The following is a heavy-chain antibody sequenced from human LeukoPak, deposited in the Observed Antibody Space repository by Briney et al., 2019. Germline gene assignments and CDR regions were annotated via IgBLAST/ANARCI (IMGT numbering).Heavy chain of an antibody. CDR1: GGSISSGDYY. D-gene: IGHD3-22*01. V-gene: IGHV4-30-4*01. CDR2: IYYSGST. Sequence: SETLSLTCTVSGGSISSGDYYWSWIRQPPGKGLEWMGYIYYSGSTYYNPSLKSRVTISVETSKNQFSLKLSSVTAADTAVYYCARGWAIVVAFDYWGQGTLVTVSS. J-gene: IGHJ4*02. CDR3: ARGWAIVVAFDY.